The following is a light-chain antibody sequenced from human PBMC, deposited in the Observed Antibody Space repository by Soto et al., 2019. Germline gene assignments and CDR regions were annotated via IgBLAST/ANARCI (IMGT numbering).Light chain of an antibody. Sequence: DIPMTQSPSSLSTSVGDTVTITCRARQDIKNYLAWFQQKPGQAPKSLIFAASSLQSGAPSKFIGSGSGTDFTLTISSLQAEDVATYFCQQYHSYPLSFGGGTKVEIK. CDR1: QDIKNY. CDR2: AAS. J-gene: IGKJ4*01. CDR3: QQYHSYPLS. V-gene: IGKV1-16*02.